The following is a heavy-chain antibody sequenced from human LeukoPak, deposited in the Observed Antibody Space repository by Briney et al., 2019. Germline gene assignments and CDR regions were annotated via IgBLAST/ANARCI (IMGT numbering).Heavy chain of an antibody. CDR1: GFTVSSNY. CDR2: IYSGGST. V-gene: IGHV3-53*01. CDR3: ARGRYGGYSYYFDY. Sequence: GGSLRLSCAASGFTVSSNYTSWVRQAPGKGLEWVSVIYSGGSTYYADSVKGRFTISRDNSKNTLYLQMNSLRAEDTAVYYCARGRYGGYSYYFDYWGQGTLVTVSS. D-gene: IGHD1-26*01. J-gene: IGHJ4*02.